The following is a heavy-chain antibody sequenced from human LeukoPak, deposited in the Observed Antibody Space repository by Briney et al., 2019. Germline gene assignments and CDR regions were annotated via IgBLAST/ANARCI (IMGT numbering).Heavy chain of an antibody. Sequence: ASVKVSCKASGYTFTGYYMHWVRQAPGQGLEWVGWINPNSGGTNYAQKFQGRVTMTRDTSISTAYMELSRLRSDDTAVYYCARVVSRTYGMDVWGQGTTVTVSS. CDR2: INPNSGGT. D-gene: IGHD6-6*01. CDR3: ARVVSRTYGMDV. V-gene: IGHV1-2*02. J-gene: IGHJ6*02. CDR1: GYTFTGYY.